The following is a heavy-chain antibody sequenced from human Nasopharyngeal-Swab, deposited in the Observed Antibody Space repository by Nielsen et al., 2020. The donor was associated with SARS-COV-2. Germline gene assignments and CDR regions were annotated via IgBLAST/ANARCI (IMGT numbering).Heavy chain of an antibody. V-gene: IGHV4-39*07. CDR2: IYYSGST. D-gene: IGHD6-13*01. Sequence: SETLSLTCTVSGGSISSSSYYWGWIRQPPGKRLEWIGSIYYSGSTYYNPSLKSRVTISVDTSKNQFSLKLSSVTAADTAVYYCVGSSWYGDYYYYYGMDVWGQGTTVTASS. CDR1: GGSISSSSYY. CDR3: VGSSWYGDYYYYYGMDV. J-gene: IGHJ6*02.